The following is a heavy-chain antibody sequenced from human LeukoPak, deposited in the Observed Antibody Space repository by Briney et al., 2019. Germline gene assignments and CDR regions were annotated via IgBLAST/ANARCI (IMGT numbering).Heavy chain of an antibody. CDR2: IYSSGST. CDR1: GGSISSYF. CDR3: ARGGSRVFDF. J-gene: IGHJ4*02. V-gene: IGHV4-4*09. D-gene: IGHD2-2*01. Sequence: QVQLQEPGPGLVKPSETQSLTCTVSGGSISSYFWSWIRQPPGKEVEWIGYIYSSGSTSYNPSLKSRVTISVDTSKNQFSLKLTSVTAADTAVYYCARGGSRVFDFWGQGTLVTVSS.